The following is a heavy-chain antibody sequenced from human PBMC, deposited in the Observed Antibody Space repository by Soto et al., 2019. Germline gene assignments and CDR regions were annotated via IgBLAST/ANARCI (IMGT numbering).Heavy chain of an antibody. J-gene: IGHJ5*02. CDR1: GFTFDSHG. CDR3: GKDLLPNTVTTCGS. D-gene: IGHD4-17*01. Sequence: ESGGGAVQPGRSLRLSCAASGFTFDSHGMHWVRQAPGKGLEWGAVISSDGNNKYYADSVKGRFTISRDNFNNILYLQMSRLRAEDTAVYYCGKDLLPNTVTTCGSWGQGTLVTVSS. V-gene: IGHV3-30*18. CDR2: ISSDGNNK.